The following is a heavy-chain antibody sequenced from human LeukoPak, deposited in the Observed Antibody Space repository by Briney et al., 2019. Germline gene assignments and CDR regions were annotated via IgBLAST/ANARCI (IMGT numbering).Heavy chain of an antibody. D-gene: IGHD1-26*01. CDR2: ISAYNGNT. J-gene: IGHJ3*02. V-gene: IGHV1-18*01. Sequence: ASVKVSCRASGYTFTSYGITWVRQAPGQGLEWMGWISAYNGNTNYAQKVQGRVTMTRDTSTSTVYMELRSLKSDDTAVYYCARRLHSGSPPLGTFEIWGQGTMVTVSS. CDR3: ARRLHSGSPPLGTFEI. CDR1: GYTFTSYG.